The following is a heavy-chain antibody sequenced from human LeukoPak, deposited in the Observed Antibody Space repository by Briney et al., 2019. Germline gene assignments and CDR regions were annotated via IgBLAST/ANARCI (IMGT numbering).Heavy chain of an antibody. Sequence: ETLSLTCSVSGGSISSYYWSWIRQPPGQGLEWIGNIFNSGSTNYNPSLKSRVTISVDTSKNHLSLKVSSVTAADTAVYYCARHGAVAGSFDYWGQGTLVTVSS. CDR1: GGSISSYY. D-gene: IGHD6-19*01. J-gene: IGHJ4*02. CDR2: IFNSGST. V-gene: IGHV4-59*08. CDR3: ARHGAVAGSFDY.